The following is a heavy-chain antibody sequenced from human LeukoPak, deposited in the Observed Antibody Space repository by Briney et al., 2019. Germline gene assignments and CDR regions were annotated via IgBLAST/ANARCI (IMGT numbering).Heavy chain of an antibody. CDR1: GDSVSSNSAA. D-gene: IGHD2-2*01. V-gene: IGHV6-1*01. J-gene: IGHJ4*02. CDR2: TYRRSKWPN. Sequence: SQTLSLTCAISGDSVSSNSAAWNWIRQSPSRGLEWLGRTYRRSKWPNDYAPSVKSRIIINPDTSKNHFSLQLNSVTPEDTAVYYCARLHCTTSCYVDYWGQGTLVTVSS. CDR3: ARLHCTTSCYVDY.